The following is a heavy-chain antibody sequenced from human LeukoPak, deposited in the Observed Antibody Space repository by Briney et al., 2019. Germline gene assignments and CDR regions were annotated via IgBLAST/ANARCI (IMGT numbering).Heavy chain of an antibody. CDR3: ARDRLGLAAAGTGYYYGMDV. Sequence: GRSLRLSCAASGFTFSSYGMHWVRQAPGKGLEWVAVISNDGSNKYYTDSMKGRFTVSRDNSKNSLYLQMNSLRAEDTAVYYCARDRLGLAAAGTGYYYGMDVWGQGTTVTVSS. D-gene: IGHD6-13*01. J-gene: IGHJ6*02. CDR1: GFTFSSYG. V-gene: IGHV3-30*03. CDR2: ISNDGSNK.